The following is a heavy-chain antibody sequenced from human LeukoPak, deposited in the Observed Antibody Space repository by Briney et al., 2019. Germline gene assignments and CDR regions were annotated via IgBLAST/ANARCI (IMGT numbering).Heavy chain of an antibody. Sequence: GGSLRLSCAASGFTFSSYWMSWVRQAPGKGLEWVANIKQNGSEKYYVDSVKGRFTISRDKAKNSLYLQMSSLTAEDTAVYYCARDGILARPASFDPWGQGTLVTVSS. CDR1: GFTFSSYW. CDR2: IKQNGSEK. D-gene: IGHD3-3*01. CDR3: ARDGILARPASFDP. J-gene: IGHJ5*02. V-gene: IGHV3-7*01.